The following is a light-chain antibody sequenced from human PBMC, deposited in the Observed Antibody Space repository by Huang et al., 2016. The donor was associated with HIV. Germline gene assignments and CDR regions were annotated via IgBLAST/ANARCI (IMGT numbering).Light chain of an antibody. V-gene: IGKV4-1*01. CDR1: QTVLYSLNKKNY. CDR3: LQYYSVPQT. J-gene: IGKJ1*01. CDR2: WGT. Sequence: DIVMTQSPDSLAVSPGERATINCKSSQTVLYSLNKKNYLAWFQQKPGRPPKLHIYWGTTRESGVPDRFSGSGSGTDFTLTINNLQAEDVAVYFCLQYYSVPQTFGHGTKVEIK.